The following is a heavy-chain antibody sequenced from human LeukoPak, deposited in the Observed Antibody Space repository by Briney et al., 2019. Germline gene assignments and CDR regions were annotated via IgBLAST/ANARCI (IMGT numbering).Heavy chain of an antibody. Sequence: SETLSLTCTVSGGSISSYYWSWIRQPPGKGLEWIGYIYYSGSTNYNPSLTSRVTISVDTSKNQFSLKLSSVTAADTAVYYCARGLRTGYSGYDSRFDYWGQGTLVTVSS. CDR1: GGSISSYY. CDR3: ARGLRTGYSGYDSRFDY. V-gene: IGHV4-59*01. J-gene: IGHJ4*02. CDR2: IYYSGST. D-gene: IGHD5-12*01.